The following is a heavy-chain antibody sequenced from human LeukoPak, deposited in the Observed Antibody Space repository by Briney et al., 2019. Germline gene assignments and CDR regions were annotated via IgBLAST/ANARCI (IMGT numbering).Heavy chain of an antibody. CDR1: GFTVSSNY. V-gene: IGHV3-66*01. Sequence: QPGGSLRLSCAAPGFTVSSNYMSWVRQAPGKGLEWVSVLYGGGSTYYADSVKGRFTISRDNSKNTLYLQMNNLRAEDTAVYYCARSSGIYLSFDDWGQGTLVTVSS. D-gene: IGHD3-10*01. CDR3: ARSSGIYLSFDD. J-gene: IGHJ4*02. CDR2: LYGGGST.